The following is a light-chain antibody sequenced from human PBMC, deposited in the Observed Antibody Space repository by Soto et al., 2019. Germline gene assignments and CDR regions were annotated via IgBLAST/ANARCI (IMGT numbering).Light chain of an antibody. CDR1: QSVSSY. CDR2: DAS. Sequence: IVLTQSPATLSLSPGERATLSCRASQSVSSYLAWYQQKPGQAPRLLIYDASNRATGVPARISASGSGTDFTLTISSLEPEDFAVYYCQQRSNWPLTFGGGTKVEIK. CDR3: QQRSNWPLT. J-gene: IGKJ4*01. V-gene: IGKV3-11*01.